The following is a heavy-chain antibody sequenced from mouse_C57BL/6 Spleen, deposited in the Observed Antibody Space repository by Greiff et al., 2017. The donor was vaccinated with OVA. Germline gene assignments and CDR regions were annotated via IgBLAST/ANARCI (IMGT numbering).Heavy chain of an antibody. D-gene: IGHD1-1*01. Sequence: QVQLQQSGAELVRPGASVTLSCKASGYTFTDYVMHWVKQTPVHGLEWIGAIDPETGGTAYNQKFKGKAILTADKSSSTAYMELRSLTSEDSAVYYYTRRGSSPSYAMDYWGQGTSVTVSS. J-gene: IGHJ4*01. CDR2: IDPETGGT. CDR3: TRRGSSPSYAMDY. CDR1: GYTFTDYV. V-gene: IGHV1-15*01.